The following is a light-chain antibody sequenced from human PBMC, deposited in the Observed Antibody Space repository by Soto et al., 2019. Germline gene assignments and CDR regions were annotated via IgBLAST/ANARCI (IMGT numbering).Light chain of an antibody. CDR1: QSVTSIY. CDR2: GAT. J-gene: IGKJ2*01. V-gene: IGKV3-20*01. CDR3: QQYGNSPYT. Sequence: EIVLTQSPGTLSLSPGERATLSCRASQSVTSIYLAWYQQKPGQAPRLLIYGATSRATGISDRFSGSGSGTDFTLTISRLEPEDFAVYYCQQYGNSPYTFGQGTKLEIK.